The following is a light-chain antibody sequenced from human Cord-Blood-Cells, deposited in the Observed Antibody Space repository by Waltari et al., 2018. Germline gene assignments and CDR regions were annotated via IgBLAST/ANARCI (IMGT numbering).Light chain of an antibody. V-gene: IGKV3-15*01. J-gene: IGKJ1*01. Sequence: EIVMTQSPATLSVSPGERATLSCRASQSVSSNLAWYQQKPGQAPRLLIYGASTRATGMPARFSGSGSETEVTLTISSLQSEDFAVYYCQQYNNWPPWTFGQGTKVEIK. CDR1: QSVSSN. CDR3: QQYNNWPPWT. CDR2: GAS.